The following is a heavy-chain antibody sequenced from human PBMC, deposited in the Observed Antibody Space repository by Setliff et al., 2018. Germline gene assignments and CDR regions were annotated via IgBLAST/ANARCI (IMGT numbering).Heavy chain of an antibody. D-gene: IGHD1-1*01. V-gene: IGHV4-39*01. CDR3: ARTGTYRYFDY. CDR1: GASISSGTYY. J-gene: IGHJ4*02. Sequence: PSETLSLTCTVSGASISSGTYYWAWIRQPPGKGLEWIGRIHYRGTTYSNASLASRLTISVDTAKNQFSLKLTSVTAADTAVYYCARTGTYRYFDYWGQGTRGTSPQ. CDR2: IHYRGTT.